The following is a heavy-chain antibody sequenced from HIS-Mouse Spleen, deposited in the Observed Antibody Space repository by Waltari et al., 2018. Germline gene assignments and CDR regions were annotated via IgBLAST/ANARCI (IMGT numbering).Heavy chain of an antibody. D-gene: IGHD6-13*01. CDR2: IYYSGRT. V-gene: IGHV4-31*03. Sequence: QVQLQESGPGLVKPSQTLSLTCTVSGGSISSGGYYWSWIRQHPGKGLEWIGYIYYSGRTYYSPSLKSRVTLSVDTSKNQFSLKLSSVTAADTAVYYCARIHAYSSSWDFDYWGQGTLVTVSS. J-gene: IGHJ4*02. CDR3: ARIHAYSSSWDFDY. CDR1: GGSISSGGYY.